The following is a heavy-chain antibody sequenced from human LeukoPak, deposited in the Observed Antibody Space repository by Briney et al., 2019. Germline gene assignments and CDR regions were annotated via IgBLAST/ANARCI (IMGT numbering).Heavy chain of an antibody. Sequence: PSETLSLTCTVSGGSISSGSYYWSWIRQPAGKGLEWIGRIYTSGSTNYNPSLKSRVTISVDTSKNQFSLKLSSVTAADTAVYYCARAHYGGWFDPWGQGTLVTVSS. D-gene: IGHD4-17*01. V-gene: IGHV4-61*02. CDR3: ARAHYGGWFDP. J-gene: IGHJ5*02. CDR1: GGSISSGSYY. CDR2: IYTSGST.